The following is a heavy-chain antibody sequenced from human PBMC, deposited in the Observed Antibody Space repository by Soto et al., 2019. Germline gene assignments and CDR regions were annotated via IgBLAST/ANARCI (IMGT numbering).Heavy chain of an antibody. Sequence: QVQLVESGGGVVQPGRSLRLSCAASGFTFSSYGMHWVRQAPGKGLEWVAVIWYDGSNKYYADSVKGRFTISRDNSKNTLYLQMNSLRAEDTAVYYCAREAPTSYDFWSGYPYYFDYWGQGTLLTVSS. CDR3: AREAPTSYDFWSGYPYYFDY. J-gene: IGHJ4*02. CDR2: IWYDGSNK. CDR1: GFTFSSYG. V-gene: IGHV3-33*01. D-gene: IGHD3-3*01.